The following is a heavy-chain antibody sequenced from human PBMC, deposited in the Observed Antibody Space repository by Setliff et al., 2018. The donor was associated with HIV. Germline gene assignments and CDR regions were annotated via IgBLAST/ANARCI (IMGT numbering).Heavy chain of an antibody. CDR3: AGAPHEGLLWFGGGGFDI. J-gene: IGHJ3*02. Sequence: ASVKVSCKASGYTFTTYAIHWVRQAPGQRLEWMGWINVDKGNTKYSQDLQGRVTITRDTSASTAYMELNSLRSEDMAVYYCAGAPHEGLLWFGGGGFDIWGQGTMVTVS. D-gene: IGHD3-10*01. CDR2: INVDKGNT. V-gene: IGHV1-3*03. CDR1: GYTFTTYA.